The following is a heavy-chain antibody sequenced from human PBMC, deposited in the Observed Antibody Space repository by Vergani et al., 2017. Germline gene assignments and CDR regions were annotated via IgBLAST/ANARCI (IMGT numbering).Heavy chain of an antibody. CDR2: ISYEGSNR. Sequence: QVQLVESGGGVVQPGRSLGLSCAASGFTFSSYGMHWVRQAPGKGLEWVAVISYEGSNRYYADSVKGRFTISRDNSKNTLYLQMNSLRAEDKAVYYCARYRPVLRFLEWAGPMDVWGKGTTVTVSS. CDR3: ARYRPVLRFLEWAGPMDV. J-gene: IGHJ6*04. V-gene: IGHV3-30*03. D-gene: IGHD3-3*01. CDR1: GFTFSSYG.